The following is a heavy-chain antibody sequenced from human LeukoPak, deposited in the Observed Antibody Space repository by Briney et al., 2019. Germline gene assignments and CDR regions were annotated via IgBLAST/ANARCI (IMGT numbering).Heavy chain of an antibody. Sequence: SETLSLTCTVSGGSISSHYWSWIRQPPGKGLEWIGYIYYSGSTNYNPSLKSRVTISVDTSKNQFSLKLSSATAADTAVYYCARRPHDAFDIWGQGTMVTVSS. V-gene: IGHV4-59*11. CDR3: ARRPHDAFDI. CDR2: IYYSGST. CDR1: GGSISSHY. J-gene: IGHJ3*02.